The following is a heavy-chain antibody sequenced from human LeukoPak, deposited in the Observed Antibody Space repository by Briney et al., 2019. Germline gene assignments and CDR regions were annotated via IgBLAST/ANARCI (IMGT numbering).Heavy chain of an antibody. CDR1: KFSFDDYA. CDR2: ISGDGGST. V-gene: IGHV3-43*02. D-gene: IGHD5-24*01. J-gene: IGHJ5*02. Sequence: PGGFLRLSCAAFKFSFDDYAMHWVRQAPGKGLEWVSLISGDGGSTYYADSVKGRFTISRDNSKNSLYLQMNSLRSEDTALYYCAKDPATRDGHGAWFDPWGQGTLVTVSS. CDR3: AKDPATRDGHGAWFDP.